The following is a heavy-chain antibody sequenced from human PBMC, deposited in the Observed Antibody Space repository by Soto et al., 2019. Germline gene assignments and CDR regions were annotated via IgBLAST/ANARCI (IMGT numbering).Heavy chain of an antibody. CDR3: ARVGSASLMVVVIADH. V-gene: IGHV3-49*03. Sequence: GESLKISCTTSGFTFGDYAMSWFRQAPGKGLEWVGFIRSKGYGGTTQYAASVKGRFTISRDDSESIAYLQMDSLKTEDTALYYCARVGSASLMVVVIADHWGQGTQVTVS. D-gene: IGHD3-22*01. CDR1: GFTFGDYA. CDR2: IRSKGYGGTT. J-gene: IGHJ4*02.